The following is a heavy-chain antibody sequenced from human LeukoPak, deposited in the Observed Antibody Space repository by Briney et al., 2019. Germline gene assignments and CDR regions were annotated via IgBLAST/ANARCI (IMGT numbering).Heavy chain of an antibody. CDR1: GFTFSDHY. CDR3: ARVYYDSSRYRDDY. Sequence: PGGSLRLSCAASGFTFSDHYMDWVRQAPGKGLEWVGRSRNKARSYTTEYAASVKGRFTISGDESRNSLFLEMNSLEIEDAAVYYCARVYYDSSRYRDDYWGQGTLVTVSS. CDR2: SRNKARSYTT. J-gene: IGHJ4*02. D-gene: IGHD3-22*01. V-gene: IGHV3-72*01.